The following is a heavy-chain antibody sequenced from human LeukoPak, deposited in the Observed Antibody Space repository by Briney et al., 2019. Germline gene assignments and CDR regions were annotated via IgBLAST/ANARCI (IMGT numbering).Heavy chain of an antibody. J-gene: IGHJ4*02. CDR3: ARDRKSVVVEATGLTDY. D-gene: IGHD2-15*01. V-gene: IGHV1-2*02. CDR1: GYAFSGYY. CDR2: INPNSGGT. Sequence: ASVKLSCKASGYAFSGYYMHWVRQAPGQGLEWMGWINPNSGGTNSAQKFQGRVTMTRDTSIATAYMELSRLRSDDTAVYYCARDRKSVVVEATGLTDYWGQGTLVTVSS.